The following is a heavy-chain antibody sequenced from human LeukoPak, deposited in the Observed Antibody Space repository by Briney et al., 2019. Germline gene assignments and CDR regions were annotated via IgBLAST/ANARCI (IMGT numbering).Heavy chain of an antibody. D-gene: IGHD6-19*01. CDR3: ARGYRRSSGWYFPKYYYYYMDV. CDR2: MNPNSGNT. J-gene: IGHJ6*03. CDR1: GYTFTSCG. V-gene: IGHV1-8*02. Sequence: GASVKVSCKASGYTFTSCGISWVRQAPGQGLEWMGWMNPNSGNTGYAQKFQGRVTMTRNTSISTAYMELSSLRSEDTAVYYCARGYRRSSGWYFPKYYYYYMDVWGKGTTVTISS.